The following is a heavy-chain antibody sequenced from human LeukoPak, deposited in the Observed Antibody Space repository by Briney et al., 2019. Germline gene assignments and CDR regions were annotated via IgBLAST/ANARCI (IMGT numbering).Heavy chain of an antibody. CDR3: ARDAEAGFGELLSYYYYYGMDV. CDR1: GGSISSYY. V-gene: IGHV4-4*07. J-gene: IGHJ6*02. Sequence: SETLSLTCTVSGGSISSYYWSWIRQPAEKGLEWIGRIYTSGSTNYNPSLKSRVTMSVDTSKNQFSLKLSSVTAADTAVYYCARDAEAGFGELLSYYYYYGMDVWGQGTTVTVSS. D-gene: IGHD3-10*01. CDR2: IYTSGST.